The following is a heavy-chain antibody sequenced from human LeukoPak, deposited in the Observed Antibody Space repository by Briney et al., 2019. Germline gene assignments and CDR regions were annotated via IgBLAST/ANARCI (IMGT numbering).Heavy chain of an antibody. J-gene: IGHJ4*02. Sequence: ASVKVSCKASGYTFTGYYIHWVRQAPGQGLEWMGWINPNSGGTNYAQNLQGRVTMTRDTSVHTAYMELSRLRFDDTAVYYCARDPAGSYDFWSGPYFDYWGQGTLVTVSS. V-gene: IGHV1-2*02. CDR3: ARDPAGSYDFWSGPYFDY. CDR1: GYTFTGYY. CDR2: INPNSGGT. D-gene: IGHD3-3*01.